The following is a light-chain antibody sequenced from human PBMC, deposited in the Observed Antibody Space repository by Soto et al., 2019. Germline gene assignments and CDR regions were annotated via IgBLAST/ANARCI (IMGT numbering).Light chain of an antibody. V-gene: IGKV3-20*01. CDR3: QQYGSSPPVT. CDR2: GAS. J-gene: IGKJ2*01. Sequence: EIVLTQSPGTLSLSPGERATLSCRASQSVSSSYLAWYQQKPGQAPRLLIYGASSRATGIPDRFSGSGSGTDFTLTIRLERKNFVVYSCQQYGSSPPVTFGQGTKLEIK. CDR1: QSVSSSY.